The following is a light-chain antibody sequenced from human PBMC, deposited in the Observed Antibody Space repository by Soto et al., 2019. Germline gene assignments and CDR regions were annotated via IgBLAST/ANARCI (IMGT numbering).Light chain of an antibody. CDR1: QSIATY. CDR2: AAS. V-gene: IGKV1-39*01. J-gene: IGKJ4*01. CDR3: QQSLRTQPT. Sequence: DIQMTQSPSSLSASVGHRVTITCRASQSIATYLNWYQQKPGTGPYLLIFAASSLQSGVPSRFSGSGSGTDFTLPVSSLQAEGVASYYCQQSLRTQPTFCGGTKVEFK.